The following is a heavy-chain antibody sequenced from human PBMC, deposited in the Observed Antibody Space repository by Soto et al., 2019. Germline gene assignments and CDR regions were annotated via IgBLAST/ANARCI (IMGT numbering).Heavy chain of an antibody. CDR1: GGSISSYD. CDR2: IYYSGST. CDR3: ARDYRTWRAARSDY. Sequence: SETLSLTCTVSGGSISSYDWSWIRQPPGKGLEWIGYIYYSGSTNYNPSLKSRVTISVDTSKNQFSLKLSSVTAADTAVYYCARDYRTWRAARSDYWGQGTLVTVSS. D-gene: IGHD6-25*01. J-gene: IGHJ4*02. V-gene: IGHV4-59*01.